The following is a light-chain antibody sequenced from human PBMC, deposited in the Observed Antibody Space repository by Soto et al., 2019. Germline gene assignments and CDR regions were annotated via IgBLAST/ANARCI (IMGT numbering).Light chain of an antibody. V-gene: IGLV2-14*01. CDR3: SSYTSSNTLV. J-gene: IGLJ2*01. Sequence: QSALTQPASVSGSPGQSITISCTGTSSDIGGYNYVSWYQQYLDKAPKLIIYEVINRPSGASNRFSGSKSGNTASLTISGLQAEDEAEYYCSSYTSSNTLVFGGGTKLTVL. CDR2: EVI. CDR1: SSDIGGYNY.